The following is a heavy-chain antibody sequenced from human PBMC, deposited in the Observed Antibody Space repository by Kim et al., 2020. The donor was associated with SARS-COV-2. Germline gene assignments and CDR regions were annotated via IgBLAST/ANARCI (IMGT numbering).Heavy chain of an antibody. J-gene: IGHJ3*02. CDR2: IWYDGSNK. Sequence: GGSLRLSCAASGFTFSSYGMHWVRQAPGKGLEWVAVIWYDGSNKYYADSVKGRFTISRDNSKNTLYLQMNSLRAEDTAVYYCARDWGVVVVVGQDAFDIWGQGTMVTVSS. V-gene: IGHV3-33*01. CDR1: GFTFSSYG. D-gene: IGHD2-15*01. CDR3: ARDWGVVVVVGQDAFDI.